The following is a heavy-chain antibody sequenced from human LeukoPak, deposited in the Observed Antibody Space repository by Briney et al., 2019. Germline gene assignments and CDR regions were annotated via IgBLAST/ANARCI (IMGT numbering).Heavy chain of an antibody. V-gene: IGHV3-30*18. CDR3: AKPLNQPKNCSRGSCYYYYDGMDI. D-gene: IGHD2-15*01. CDR2: ISYNGSNK. J-gene: IGHJ6*02. CDR1: GFTFSSYG. Sequence: GRSLRLSCAASGFTFSSYGMNWVRQAPGKGLEWVAVISYNGSNKNYADSVKGRFTISRDESRNALYLQMNSLRAEDTAVCYCAKPLNQPKNCSRGSCYYYYDGMDIWGHRPTVTVSS.